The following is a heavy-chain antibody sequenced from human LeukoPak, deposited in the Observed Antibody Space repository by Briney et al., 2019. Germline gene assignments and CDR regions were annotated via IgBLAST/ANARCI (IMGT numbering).Heavy chain of an antibody. CDR1: GFTFSNYN. J-gene: IGHJ4*02. D-gene: IGHD2-8*02. V-gene: IGHV3-21*01. CDR3: ARDRAVVWGFDY. CDR2: VSSSSSYI. Sequence: GGSLRLSCAASGFTFSNYNMNWVRQAPGKGLEWVSSVSSSSSYIYYADSVKGRFTISRDNAKNSLYLHMNSLRAEDTAVYYCARDRAVVWGFDYWGQGTLVTVSS.